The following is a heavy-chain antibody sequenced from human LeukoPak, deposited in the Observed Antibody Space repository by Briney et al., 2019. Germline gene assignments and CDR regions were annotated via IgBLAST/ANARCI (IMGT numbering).Heavy chain of an antibody. CDR1: GYTFTGYY. CDR2: INPNSGGT. CDR3: AREWKGYYGSGSYYNRAFDI. J-gene: IGHJ3*02. V-gene: IGHV1-2*04. D-gene: IGHD3-10*01. Sequence: GASVKVSCKASGYTFTGYYMHWVRQAPGQGLEWMGWINPNSGGTNYAQKFQGWVTMTRDTSISTAYMELSRLRSDDTAVYYCAREWKGYYGSGSYYNRAFDIWGQGTMVTVSS.